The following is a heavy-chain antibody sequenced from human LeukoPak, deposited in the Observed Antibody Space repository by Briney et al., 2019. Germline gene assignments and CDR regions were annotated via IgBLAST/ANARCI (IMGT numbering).Heavy chain of an antibody. D-gene: IGHD2-2*02. Sequence: GGSLRLSCAASGFTFSSYSMNWVRQAPGKGLEWVSYISSSSSTINYADSVKGRFTISRDNAKNSLYLQMNSLRAGDTAVYYCASYCSSTSCYTYYYYMDVWGKGTTVTISS. CDR1: GFTFSSYS. V-gene: IGHV3-48*01. CDR2: ISSSSSTI. CDR3: ASYCSSTSCYTYYYYMDV. J-gene: IGHJ6*03.